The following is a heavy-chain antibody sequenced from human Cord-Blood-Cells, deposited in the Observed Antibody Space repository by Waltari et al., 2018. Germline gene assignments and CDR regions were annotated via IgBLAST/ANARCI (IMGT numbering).Heavy chain of an antibody. J-gene: IGHJ4*02. Sequence: QVQLQQWGAGLLKPSATLSLTCAVYGGSFSGYYWSWSRQPPGKGLEWIGEINHSGSTNYNPSLKSRVTISVDTSKNQFSLKLSSVTAADTAVYYCARSAGDVGFFDYWGQGTLVTVSS. CDR3: ARSAGDVGFFDY. CDR1: GGSFSGYY. D-gene: IGHD1-26*01. V-gene: IGHV4-34*01. CDR2: INHSGST.